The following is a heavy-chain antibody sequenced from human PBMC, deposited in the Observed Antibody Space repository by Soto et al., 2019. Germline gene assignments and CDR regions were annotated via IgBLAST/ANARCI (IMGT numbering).Heavy chain of an antibody. J-gene: IGHJ4*02. CDR1: VGTFSSYS. CDR2: IIPIFGTA. V-gene: IGHV1-69*13. CDR3: ARDSVYYPSRTFDY. D-gene: IGHD3-22*01. Sequence: SVKLSCKASVGTFSSYSISWVRQAPGQGLEWMGGIIPIFGTANYAQKFQGRVTITADESTSTAYMELSSLRSEDTAVYYCARDSVYYPSRTFDYWGQGTLVTVSS.